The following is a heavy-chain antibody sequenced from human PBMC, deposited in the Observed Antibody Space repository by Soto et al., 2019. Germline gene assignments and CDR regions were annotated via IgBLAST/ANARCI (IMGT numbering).Heavy chain of an antibody. CDR3: AREGYYGSGREGIFDP. V-gene: IGHV4-34*01. J-gene: IGHJ5*02. CDR1: GGSFSGYY. D-gene: IGHD3-10*01. CDR2: ITHSGST. Sequence: QVQLQQWGAGLLKPSETLSLTCAVYGGSFSGYYWSWIRQPPGKGLEWLGEITHSGSTNDNPSLNSRVTRAVDPSKNEFSLKLSSVTAADTAVYYCAREGYYGSGREGIFDPWGQGTLVTVSS.